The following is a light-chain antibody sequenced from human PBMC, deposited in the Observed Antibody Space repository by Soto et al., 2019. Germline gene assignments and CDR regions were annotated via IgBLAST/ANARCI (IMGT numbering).Light chain of an antibody. CDR3: QHYGSSPYT. CDR1: QSFSNTY. CDR2: AAS. Sequence: EIVLTQSPGTLSLSPGERATLSCRASQSFSNTYLGWYQQKPGQAPRLLIYAASSRATGIPDRFSGSGSGTDFTLTISRLEPEDCAVYYCQHYGSSPYTFGQGTKLEIK. V-gene: IGKV3-20*01. J-gene: IGKJ2*01.